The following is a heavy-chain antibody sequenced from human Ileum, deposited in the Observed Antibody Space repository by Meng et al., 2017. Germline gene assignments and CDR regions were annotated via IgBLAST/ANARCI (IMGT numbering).Heavy chain of an antibody. CDR1: GFTFSSYA. CDR3: ARDEELYYYGRTFWSYYYGMDV. V-gene: IGHV3-30*01. D-gene: IGHD3-10*01. CDR2: ISYDGSNK. Sequence: GESLKISCAASGFTFSSYAMHWVRQAPGKGLEWVAVISYDGSNKYYADSVKGRFTISRDNSKNTLYLQMNSLRAEDTAVYYCARDEELYYYGRTFWSYYYGMDVWGQGTTVTVSS. J-gene: IGHJ6*02.